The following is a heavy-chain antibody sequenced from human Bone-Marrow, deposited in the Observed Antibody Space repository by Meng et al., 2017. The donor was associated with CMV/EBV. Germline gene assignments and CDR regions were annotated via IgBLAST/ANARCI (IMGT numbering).Heavy chain of an antibody. J-gene: IGHJ4*02. CDR1: GFTFSSYG. D-gene: IGHD6-13*01. V-gene: IGHV3-33*01. CDR2: IWYDGNSK. CDR3: ARLGSSWSIDY. Sequence: LSCAASGFTFSSYGMHWVRQAPGKGLEWVAVIWYDGNSKYFADSVKGRFTISRDSSKNTVYLQMNSLRAEDTAVYYCARLGSSWSIDYWGQGTLVTVSS.